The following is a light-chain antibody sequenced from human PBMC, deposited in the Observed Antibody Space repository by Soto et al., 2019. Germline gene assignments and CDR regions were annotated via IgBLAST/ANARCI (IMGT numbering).Light chain of an antibody. J-gene: IGLJ1*01. CDR3: CSYAGSSTLI. CDR1: SSDVGSYNL. V-gene: IGLV2-23*02. Sequence: QSVLTQPASVSGSPGRSITISCTGTSSDVGSYNLVSWYQQHPGKAPKLMIYEVSKRPSGVSNRFSGSKSGNTASLTISGLQAEDEADYYCCSYAGSSTLIFGTGTKSPS. CDR2: EVS.